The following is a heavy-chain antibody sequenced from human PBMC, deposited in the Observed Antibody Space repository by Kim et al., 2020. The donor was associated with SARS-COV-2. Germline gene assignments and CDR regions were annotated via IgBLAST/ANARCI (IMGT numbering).Heavy chain of an antibody. D-gene: IGHD2-15*01. V-gene: IGHV5-51*01. CDR2: IYPGDSDT. Sequence: GSLKISCKGSGYSFTSYWIGWVRQMPGKGLEWMGIIYPGDSDTRYSPSFQGQVTISADKSISTAYLQWSSLKASDTAMYYCARRGYCSGGSCYSLDYWGQGTLVTVSS. J-gene: IGHJ4*02. CDR3: ARRGYCSGGSCYSLDY. CDR1: GYSFTSYW.